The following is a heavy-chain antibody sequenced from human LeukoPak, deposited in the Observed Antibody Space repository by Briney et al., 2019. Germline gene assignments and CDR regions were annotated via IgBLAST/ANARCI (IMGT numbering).Heavy chain of an antibody. J-gene: IGHJ4*02. CDR2: INLDGSNT. D-gene: IGHD6-6*01. V-gene: IGHV3-74*01. CDR1: EFTLSSYF. CDR3: ARDRLALRPRSSSDY. Sequence: GGSLRLSCAASEFTLSSYFMHWVRQAPGKGLVWVSRINLDGSNTIYADSVEGRFTISRDNAKNTLYLQMNSLRAEDTAIYYCARDRLALRPRSSSDYWGQGTLVTVSS.